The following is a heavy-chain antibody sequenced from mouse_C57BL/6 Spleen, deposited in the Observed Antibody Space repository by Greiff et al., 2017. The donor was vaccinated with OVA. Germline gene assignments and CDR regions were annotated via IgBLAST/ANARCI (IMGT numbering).Heavy chain of an antibody. CDR3: AIQGYDWYFEV. D-gene: IGHD2-2*01. CDR1: GYAFSSSW. J-gene: IGHJ1*03. CDR2: IYPGDGDT. Sequence: VQLQQSGPELVKPGASVKISCKASGYAFSSSWMNWVKQRPGKGLEWIGRIYPGDGDTNYNGKFKGKATLTADKSSSTAYMQLSSLTSEDSAVYFCAIQGYDWYFEVWGTGTTVTVSS. V-gene: IGHV1-82*01.